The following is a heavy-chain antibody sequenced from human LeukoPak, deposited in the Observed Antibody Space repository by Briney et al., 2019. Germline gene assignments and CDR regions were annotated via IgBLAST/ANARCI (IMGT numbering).Heavy chain of an antibody. Sequence: GGSLRLSCAASGFTFSSYAMSWVRQAPGKGLEWVSAISGGGGSTYYADSVKGRFTISRDNSKNTLYLQMNSLRAEDTAVYYCAKDGSYGDYRSYFDYWGQGTLVTVSS. D-gene: IGHD4-17*01. CDR3: AKDGSYGDYRSYFDY. V-gene: IGHV3-23*01. CDR2: ISGGGGST. J-gene: IGHJ4*02. CDR1: GFTFSSYA.